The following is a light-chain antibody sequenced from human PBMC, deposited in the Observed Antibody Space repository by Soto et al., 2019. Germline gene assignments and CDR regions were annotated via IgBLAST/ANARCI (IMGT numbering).Light chain of an antibody. Sequence: EIVLTQSPGTLSLSAGERATLSCRASQSVSSSCLAWYQQKPGQAPTLLIYGASSRATGIPDRFSGSGSGTDFTLTISRLEPEDFAVNYCQQYNSSPETFGQGTKVEIK. CDR3: QQYNSSPET. V-gene: IGKV3-20*01. J-gene: IGKJ1*01. CDR2: GAS. CDR1: QSVSSSC.